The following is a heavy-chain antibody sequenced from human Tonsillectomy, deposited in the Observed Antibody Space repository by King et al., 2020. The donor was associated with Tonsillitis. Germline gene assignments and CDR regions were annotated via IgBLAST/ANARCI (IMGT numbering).Heavy chain of an antibody. J-gene: IGHJ3*02. CDR3: ARDMRDGYNPRPDADDDGFDI. CDR1: GYTFSRQA. V-gene: IGHV1-69*12. CDR2: IIPIFGAT. D-gene: IGHD5-24*01. Sequence: QLVQSGAEVKRPGSSVKVSCKASGYTFSRQAIHWMRQAPGQGLEWMGWIIPIFGATKYAQKFQARVTITADESASTAYMELSSLRSEDTAVYFCARDMRDGYNPRPDADDDGFDIWGQGTMITVSS.